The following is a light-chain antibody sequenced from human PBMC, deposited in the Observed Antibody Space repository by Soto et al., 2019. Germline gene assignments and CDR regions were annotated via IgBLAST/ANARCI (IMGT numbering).Light chain of an antibody. V-gene: IGLV2-14*01. CDR1: SSDVGGYKY. Sequence: QSVLTQPASVSGSPGQSITISCTGTSSDVGGYKYVSWYQQHPGKAPKLMIYEVSNRPSGVSNRFSGSKSGNTASLTISGLQAEDEADYYCASWTNTNTLLFGGGTKVTVL. CDR3: ASWTNTNTLL. CDR2: EVS. J-gene: IGLJ2*01.